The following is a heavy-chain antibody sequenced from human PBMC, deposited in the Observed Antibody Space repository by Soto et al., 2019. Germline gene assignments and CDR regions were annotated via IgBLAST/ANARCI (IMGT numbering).Heavy chain of an antibody. Sequence: LRLSCAASGFTFSSYWMHWVRQAPGEGLVWVSYIKPDGSRTKDADSVKGRFTISRDNARNTLYLRMNSLRAEDTAVYYCARDNNWSYDSWGRGTLVTVSS. CDR2: IKPDGSRT. D-gene: IGHD1-1*01. V-gene: IGHV3-74*03. CDR3: ARDNNWSYDS. J-gene: IGHJ4*02. CDR1: GFTFSSYW.